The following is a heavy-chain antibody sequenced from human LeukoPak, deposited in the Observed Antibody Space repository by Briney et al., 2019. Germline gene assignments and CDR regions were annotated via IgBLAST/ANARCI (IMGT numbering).Heavy chain of an antibody. CDR3: ASGRQLGY. CDR2: IKQDGSEK. V-gene: IGHV3-7*01. D-gene: IGHD3-16*01. CDR1: GFTFSSYG. J-gene: IGHJ4*02. Sequence: GGSLRLSCAASGFTFSSYGMHWVRQAPGKGLEWVANIKQDGSEKYYVDSVKGRFTISRDNAKNSLYLQMNSLRAEDTALYYCASGRQLGYWGQGTLVTVSS.